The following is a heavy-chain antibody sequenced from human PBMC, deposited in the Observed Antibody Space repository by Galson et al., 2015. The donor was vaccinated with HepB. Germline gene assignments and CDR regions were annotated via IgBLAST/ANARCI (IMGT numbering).Heavy chain of an antibody. Sequence: SLRLSCAVSGFIFDEYAMHWVRQIPGKGLEWVGGISWNSVSIGHADSVKGRFNISRENAKNTVYPQMNGLRAEDTALCYCVKDTYDWDAFDNWGQGTMVTVSS. D-gene: IGHD3-3*01. V-gene: IGHV3-9*01. CDR2: ISWNSVSI. CDR3: VKDTYDWDAFDN. CDR1: GFIFDEYA. J-gene: IGHJ3*02.